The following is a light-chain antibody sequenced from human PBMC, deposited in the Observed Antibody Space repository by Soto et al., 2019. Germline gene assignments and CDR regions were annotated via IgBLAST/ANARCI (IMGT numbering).Light chain of an antibody. V-gene: IGKV1-5*03. CDR1: QSISSS. Sequence: DIQMTQSPSTLSASVGDRVTITCRASQSISSSLAWYRHKPGKAPKLLIYKASSLESGVPSRFSGSGSGTEFTLTISSLQPGDFATFYCQQYKSYPFTFGPGTKVDIK. J-gene: IGKJ3*01. CDR2: KAS. CDR3: QQYKSYPFT.